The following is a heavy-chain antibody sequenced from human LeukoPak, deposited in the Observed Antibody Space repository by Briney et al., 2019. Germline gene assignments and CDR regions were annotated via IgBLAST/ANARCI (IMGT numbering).Heavy chain of an antibody. CDR2: IYYSGST. V-gene: IGHV4-59*08. CDR3: ARYGCSSTSCHFDY. CDR1: GGSISSYY. D-gene: IGHD2-2*01. J-gene: IGHJ4*02. Sequence: ASETLSLTCTVSGGSISSYYWSWIRQPPGKGLEWIGYIYYSGSTNYNPSLKSRVTISVDTSKNQFSLKLSSVTAAGTAVYYCARYGCSSTSCHFDYWGQGTLVTVSS.